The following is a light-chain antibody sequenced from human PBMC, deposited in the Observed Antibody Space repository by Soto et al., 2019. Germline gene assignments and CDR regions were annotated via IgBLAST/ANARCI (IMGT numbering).Light chain of an antibody. Sequence: DIQMTQSPSTLSASVGARVTITCRASQSISSWLAWYQQKPGKAPKLLIYDASSLESGVPSRFSGSGSGTEFTLTISSLQPDDFATYYCRQYNSYSWTFGQGTKVDIK. V-gene: IGKV1-5*01. CDR2: DAS. CDR3: RQYNSYSWT. CDR1: QSISSW. J-gene: IGKJ1*01.